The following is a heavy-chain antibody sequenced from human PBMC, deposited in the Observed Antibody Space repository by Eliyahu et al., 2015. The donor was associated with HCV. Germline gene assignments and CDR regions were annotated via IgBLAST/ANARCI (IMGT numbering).Heavy chain of an antibody. J-gene: IGHJ2*01. V-gene: IGHV4-39*01. CDR2: IYXSGSP. CDR3: ARPLAAAGNLDWYFDL. CDR1: GGSLXSXXYY. Sequence: QLQLQESGPGLVKPSETLSLTCTXSGGSLXSXXYYWXWXRQPPGKGLEWIGSIYXSGSPYYXPSLRSRVTISVDTSKNQFSLKLSSVTAADTAVYYCARPLAAAGNLDWYFDLWGRGTLVTVSS. D-gene: IGHD6-25*01.